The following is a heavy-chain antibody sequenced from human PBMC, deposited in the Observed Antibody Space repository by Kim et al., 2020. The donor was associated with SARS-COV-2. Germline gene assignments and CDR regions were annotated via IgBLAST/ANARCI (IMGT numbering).Heavy chain of an antibody. D-gene: IGHD6-6*01. CDR2: IYTSGST. Sequence: SETLSLTCTVSGGSISSYYWSWIRQPAGKGLEWIGRIYTSGSTNYNPSLKSRVTMSVDTSKNQFSLKLSSVTAADTAVYYCARLGQSSSSSGVVVNYFDYWGQGTLVTVSS. CDR3: ARLGQSSSSSGVVVNYFDY. V-gene: IGHV4-4*07. CDR1: GGSISSYY. J-gene: IGHJ4*02.